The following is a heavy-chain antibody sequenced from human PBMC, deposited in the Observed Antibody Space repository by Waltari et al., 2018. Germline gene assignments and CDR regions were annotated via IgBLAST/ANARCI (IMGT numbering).Heavy chain of an antibody. D-gene: IGHD3-3*01. CDR3: AKVTRDEQVFDY. CDR2: IRYDGSNK. J-gene: IGHJ4*02. V-gene: IGHV3-30*02. Sequence: QVQLVESGGGVVQPGGSLRLSCAASGFTFSSYGMHWVRQAPGKGLEWVAFIRYDGSNKYYADSVKGRFTISRDNSKNTLYLQMNSLRAEDTAVYYCAKVTRDEQVFDYWGQGTLVTVSS. CDR1: GFTFSSYG.